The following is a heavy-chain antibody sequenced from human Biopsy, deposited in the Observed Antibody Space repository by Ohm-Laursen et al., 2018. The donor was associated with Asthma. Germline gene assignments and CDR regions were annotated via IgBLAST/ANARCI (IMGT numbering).Heavy chain of an antibody. J-gene: IGHJ4*02. Sequence: GTLSLTCAAPGFAVSRDHMFWVRQAPGKGLEWVSVIYSGGTSHTADSVRGRFTISRDYSKNTLYLQMHSLRAEDTAVYYCARGDSSNWSHYYFDYWGQGTLVTASS. V-gene: IGHV3-53*01. CDR1: GFAVSRDH. D-gene: IGHD3-22*01. CDR3: ARGDSSNWSHYYFDY. CDR2: IYSGGTS.